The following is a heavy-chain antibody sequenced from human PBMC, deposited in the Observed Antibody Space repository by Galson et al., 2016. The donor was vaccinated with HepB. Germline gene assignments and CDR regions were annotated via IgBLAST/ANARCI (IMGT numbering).Heavy chain of an antibody. CDR3: ARAPLSFAERDTDF. Sequence: SVKVSCKASGATLTRYAITWVRQAPGQGLEWMGRIIPVLRVTEYAQKFQGRLTFTADRSTNTAYMDLSSLRSEDTAVYYCARAPLSFAERDTDFWGQGTPLSVS. CDR1: GATLTRYA. J-gene: IGHJ4*02. D-gene: IGHD3-10*01. CDR2: IIPVLRVT. V-gene: IGHV1-69*04.